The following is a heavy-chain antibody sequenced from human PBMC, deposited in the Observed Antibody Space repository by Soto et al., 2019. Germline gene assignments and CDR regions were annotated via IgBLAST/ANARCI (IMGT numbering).Heavy chain of an antibody. J-gene: IGHJ4*02. CDR1: GFTFSSYS. D-gene: IGHD3-22*01. CDR3: ASHPRDSSGYWYYFDY. V-gene: IGHV3-21*01. Sequence: EVQLVESGGGLVKPGGSLRLSCAASGFTFSSYSMNWVRQAPGKGLEWVSSISSSSSYIYYADSVKGRFTISRDNAKNLLYLQMNSLRAEDTAVYYCASHPRDSSGYWYYFDYWGQGTLVTVAS. CDR2: ISSSSSYI.